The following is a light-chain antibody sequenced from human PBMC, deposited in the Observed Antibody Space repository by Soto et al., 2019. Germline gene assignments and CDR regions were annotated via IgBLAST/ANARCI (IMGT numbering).Light chain of an antibody. V-gene: IGLV2-14*01. CDR3: SSYTSSSTVYV. CDR1: SSDVGGYNY. CDR2: DVS. J-gene: IGLJ1*01. Sequence: QSVLTQPASVSGSPGQSITIPCTGTSSDVGGYNYVSWYQQHPGKAPKLMIYDVSNRPSGVPNRFSGSKSGNTASLTISGLRAEDEADYYCSSYTSSSTVYVFGTGTKVTVL.